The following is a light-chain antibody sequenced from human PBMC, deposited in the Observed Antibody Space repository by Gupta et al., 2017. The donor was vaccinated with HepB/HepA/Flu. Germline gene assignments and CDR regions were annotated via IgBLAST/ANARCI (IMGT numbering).Light chain of an antibody. J-gene: IGKJ1*01. CDR1: QSISSW. V-gene: IGKV1-5*03. Sequence: DIQMTQSPSTLSASVGDRVTIPCRASQSISSWLAWYQQKPGKAPKLLIYKASSLESGVPSRFSGSGSGTEFTLTISSLEPDDFAIYYCQQYNSYSWTFGQGTKVEIK. CDR2: KAS. CDR3: QQYNSYSWT.